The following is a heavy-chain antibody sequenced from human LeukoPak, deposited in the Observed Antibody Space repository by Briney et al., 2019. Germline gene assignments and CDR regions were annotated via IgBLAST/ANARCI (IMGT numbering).Heavy chain of an antibody. Sequence: PGGSLRLSCAASGNYWMHWVRQAPGKGLVWVSHVNSDGSWTSHAGSVKGRFTISKDNAKNTVYLQMNNLRTEDTAVYYCVSFYETNWGRGTLVTVSS. CDR1: GNYW. CDR3: VSFYETN. D-gene: IGHD2-2*01. V-gene: IGHV3-74*01. J-gene: IGHJ4*02. CDR2: VNSDGSWT.